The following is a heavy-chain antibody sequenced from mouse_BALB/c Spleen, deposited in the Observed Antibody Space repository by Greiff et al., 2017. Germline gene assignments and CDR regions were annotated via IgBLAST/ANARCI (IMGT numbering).Heavy chain of an antibody. Sequence: EVKLQESGPGLVKPSQSLSLTCSVTGYSITSGYYWNWIRQFPGNKLEWMGYISYDGSNNYNPSLKNRISITRDTSKNQFFLKLNSVTTEDTATYYCARDLDGYPYYAMDYWGQGTSVTVSS. J-gene: IGHJ4*01. D-gene: IGHD2-3*01. V-gene: IGHV3-6*02. CDR3: ARDLDGYPYYAMDY. CDR2: ISYDGSN. CDR1: GYSITSGYY.